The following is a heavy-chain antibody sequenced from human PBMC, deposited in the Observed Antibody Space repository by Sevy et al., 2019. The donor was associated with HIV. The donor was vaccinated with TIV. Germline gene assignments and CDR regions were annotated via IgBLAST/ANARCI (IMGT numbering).Heavy chain of an antibody. D-gene: IGHD4-17*01. CDR1: GFTFSAYY. CDR2: ISSGSTYT. J-gene: IGHJ4*02. CDR3: ARSRSSYGDYYFDY. Sequence: GGSLRLSCAASGFTFSAYYMTWIRQAPGRGREWVSYISSGSTYTNYTDSMKGRFTVSRDNAKNSRYLQMNSLRAEDTAVYYCARSRSSYGDYYFDYWGQGTLVTVSS. V-gene: IGHV3-11*06.